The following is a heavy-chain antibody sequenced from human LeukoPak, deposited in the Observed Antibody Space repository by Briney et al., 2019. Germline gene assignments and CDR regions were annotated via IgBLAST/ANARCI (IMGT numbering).Heavy chain of an antibody. J-gene: IGHJ4*02. V-gene: IGHV4-38-2*02. D-gene: IGHD3-22*01. CDR2: IHHSGVT. Sequence: SETLSLTCTVSGYSISSGYYWSWIRQPPGKGLEWIATIHHSGVTYYNPSLKSRVTMSIDTSKNPFSLELGSVTAASTAVYYCARYTANTAGYSFDFWGQGALVTVSS. CDR1: GYSISSGYY. CDR3: ARYTANTAGYSFDF.